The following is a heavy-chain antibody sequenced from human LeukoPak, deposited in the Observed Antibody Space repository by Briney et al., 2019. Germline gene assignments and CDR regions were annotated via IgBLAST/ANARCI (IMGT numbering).Heavy chain of an antibody. CDR2: IYYSGST. J-gene: IGHJ5*02. V-gene: IGHV4-39*01. CDR1: GGSISSSSYY. CDR3: ARSLLLPRVWFDP. D-gene: IGHD3-10*01. Sequence: SETLSLTCTVSGGSISSSSYYWGWIRQPPGKGLEWIGSIYYSGSTYYNPSLKSRVTISVDTSKNQFSLKLTSMTAADTAVYYCARSLLLPRVWFDPWGQGTLVTVSS.